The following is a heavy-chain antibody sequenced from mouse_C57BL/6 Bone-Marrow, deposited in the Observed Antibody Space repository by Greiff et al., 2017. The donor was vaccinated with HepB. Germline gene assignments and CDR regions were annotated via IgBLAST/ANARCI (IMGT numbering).Heavy chain of an antibody. CDR2: IDPSDSYT. CDR3: ESEVYYYGSGGNYFDY. CDR1: GYTFTSYW. J-gene: IGHJ2*01. V-gene: IGHV1-59*01. Sequence: QVQLQQPGAELVRPGTSVKLSCKASGYTFTSYWMHWVKQRPGQGLEWIGVIDPSDSYTNYNQKFKGKATLTVDTSSSTAYMQLSSLTSEDSAVYYCESEVYYYGSGGNYFDYWRQGTTLTVSS. D-gene: IGHD1-1*01.